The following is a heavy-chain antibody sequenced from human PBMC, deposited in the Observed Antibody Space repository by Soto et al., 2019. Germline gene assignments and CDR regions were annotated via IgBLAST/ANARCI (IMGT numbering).Heavy chain of an antibody. CDR3: AKEEFRLVLMVYAILPRKGSIAKPYGMDV. CDR1: GGTFSSYA. D-gene: IGHD2-8*01. Sequence: SVKVSCKASGGTFSSYAISWVRQAPGQGLEWMGGIIPIFGTANYAQKFQGRVTITADESTSTAYMELSSLRSEDTAVYYCAKEEFRLVLMVYAILPRKGSIAKPYGMDVWGQGTTVTVSS. V-gene: IGHV1-69*13. CDR2: IIPIFGTA. J-gene: IGHJ6*02.